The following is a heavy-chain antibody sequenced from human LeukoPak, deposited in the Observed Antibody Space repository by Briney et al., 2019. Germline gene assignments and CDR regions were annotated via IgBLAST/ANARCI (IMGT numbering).Heavy chain of an antibody. V-gene: IGHV3-11*01. D-gene: IGHD3-22*01. J-gene: IGHJ4*02. CDR1: GFTVSSNY. CDR2: ISSSGSTI. CDR3: ARGGIYYDSSGYYLVAY. Sequence: GGSLRLSCVASGFTVSSNYMSWIRQAPGKGLEWVSYISSSGSTIYYADSVKGRFTISRDNAKNSLYLQMNSLRAEDTAVYYCARGGIYYDSSGYYLVAYWGQGTLVTVSS.